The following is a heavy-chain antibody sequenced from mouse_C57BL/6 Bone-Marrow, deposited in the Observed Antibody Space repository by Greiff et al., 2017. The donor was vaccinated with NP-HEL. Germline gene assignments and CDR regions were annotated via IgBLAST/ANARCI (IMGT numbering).Heavy chain of an antibody. CDR1: GFTFSSYA. Sequence: EVNVVESGGGLVKPGGSLKLSCAASGFTFSSYAMSWVRQTPEKRLEWVATISDGGSYTYYPDNVKGRFTISRDNAKNNLYLQMSHLKSEDTAMYYCARDPLRPDYWGQGTTLTVSS. D-gene: IGHD1-2*01. J-gene: IGHJ2*01. CDR3: ARDPLRPDY. V-gene: IGHV5-4*01. CDR2: ISDGGSYT.